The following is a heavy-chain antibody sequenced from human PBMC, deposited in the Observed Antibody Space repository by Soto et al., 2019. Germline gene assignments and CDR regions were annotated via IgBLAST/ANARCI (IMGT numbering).Heavy chain of an antibody. Sequence: GGSLRLSCAASGFTFSSYAMHWVRQAPGKGLEWVAVISYDGSNKYYADSVKGRFTISRDNSKNTLYLQMNSLRAEDTAVYYCARDHLYDILTGYSYYYYGMDVWGQGTTVTVSS. J-gene: IGHJ6*02. CDR3: ARDHLYDILTGYSYYYYGMDV. CDR2: ISYDGSNK. D-gene: IGHD3-9*01. V-gene: IGHV3-30-3*01. CDR1: GFTFSSYA.